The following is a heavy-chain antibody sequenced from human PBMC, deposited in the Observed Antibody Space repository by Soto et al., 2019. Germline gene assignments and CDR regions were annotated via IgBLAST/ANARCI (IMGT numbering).Heavy chain of an antibody. V-gene: IGHV1-69*06. CDR2: IIPLFGTA. D-gene: IGHD2-21*02. CDR1: GGIFSSNT. CDR3: ASKAACGGDCYAVDS. J-gene: IGHJ4*02. Sequence: QVYLVQSGAEVKKPGSSVKISCKASGGIFSSNTINWVRQAAGQGLEWMGGIIPLFGTANYAEKFQGRVTITANKSTKTEYMELTRRTSEDTAVYYCASKAACGGDCYAVDSWGQGTLVTVSS.